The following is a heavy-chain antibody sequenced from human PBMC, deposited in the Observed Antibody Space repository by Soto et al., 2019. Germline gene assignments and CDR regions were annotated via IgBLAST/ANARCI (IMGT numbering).Heavy chain of an antibody. Sequence: GGSLRLSCAASGFTFSGYAMSWVRQAPGKGLEWVSAISGSGVSTYHADSVKGRFTISRDNSKNTLYLQMNSLRAEDTAVYYCAKDGDSSGRDFDYWGQGALVTVSS. J-gene: IGHJ4*02. CDR1: GFTFSGYA. D-gene: IGHD3-22*01. CDR2: ISGSGVST. CDR3: AKDGDSSGRDFDY. V-gene: IGHV3-23*01.